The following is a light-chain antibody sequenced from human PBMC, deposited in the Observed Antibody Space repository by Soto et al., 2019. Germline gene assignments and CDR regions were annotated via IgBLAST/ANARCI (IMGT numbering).Light chain of an antibody. J-gene: IGLJ7*01. CDR2: DNN. CDR3: GTWDSSLSAGLVV. Sequence: QSVLTQPPSVSAAPGQKVTISCSGSRSNIGNNYVSWYQHLPGTAPKLLIYDNNKRPSGIPDRFSGSKSGTSATLDITGLQTGDEADYYCGTWDSSLSAGLVVFGGGTQLTVL. CDR1: RSNIGNNY. V-gene: IGLV1-51*01.